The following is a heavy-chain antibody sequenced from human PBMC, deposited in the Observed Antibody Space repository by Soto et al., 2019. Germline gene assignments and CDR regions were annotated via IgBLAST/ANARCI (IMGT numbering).Heavy chain of an antibody. CDR2: ISSSSSYI. CDR1: GFTFSSYS. V-gene: IGHV3-21*04. D-gene: IGHD2-15*01. Sequence: GGSLRLSCAASGFTFSSYSMNWVRQAPGKGLEWVSSISSSSSYIYYADSVKGRFTISRDNAKNSLYLQMNSLRPEDTALYYCAKGGPDGFCSGGRCYFDYWGQGTLVTVSS. CDR3: AKGGPDGFCSGGRCYFDY. J-gene: IGHJ4*02.